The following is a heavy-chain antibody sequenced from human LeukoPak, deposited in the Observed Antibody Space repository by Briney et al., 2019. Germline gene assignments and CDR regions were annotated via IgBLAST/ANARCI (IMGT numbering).Heavy chain of an antibody. V-gene: IGHV1-24*01. CDR1: GYTLTELS. CDR2: FDPEDGET. CDR3: ATDLGSGWYSGIYN. J-gene: IGHJ4*02. Sequence: ASVKVSCKVSGYTLTELSMHWVRQAPGKGLEWMGGFDPEDGETIYAQKFQGRVTMTEDTSTDTAYMELSSLRPEDTAVYYCATDLGSGWYSGIYNWGQGTLVTVSS. D-gene: IGHD6-19*01.